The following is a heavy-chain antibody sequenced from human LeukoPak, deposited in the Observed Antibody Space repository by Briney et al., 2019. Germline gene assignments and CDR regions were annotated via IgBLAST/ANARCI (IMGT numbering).Heavy chain of an antibody. D-gene: IGHD5-12*01. J-gene: IGHJ4*02. Sequence: SETLSLTCTVSGGSLSSDHWSWIRQPPGKGLEWIGYMSYSGSTNYNPSLKSRVTISVDTSKNQFSLKLSSVTAADTAVYYCARVSWLRFPFFYYWGQGTLVTVSS. CDR2: MSYSGST. CDR3: ARVSWLRFPFFYY. V-gene: IGHV4-59*01. CDR1: GGSLSSDH.